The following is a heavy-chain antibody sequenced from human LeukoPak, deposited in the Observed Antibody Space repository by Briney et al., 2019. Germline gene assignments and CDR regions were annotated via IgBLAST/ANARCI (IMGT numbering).Heavy chain of an antibody. Sequence: PSQTLSLTCAVSGGSISSGGYSWSWIRQPPGKGLEWIGYIYHSGSTYYNPSLKSRVTISVDRSKNQFSLKLSSVTAADTAVYYCARGLPTFIVVVVAATSSGWFDPWGQGTLVTVSS. D-gene: IGHD2-15*01. CDR1: GGSISSGGYS. CDR2: IYHSGST. J-gene: IGHJ5*02. CDR3: ARGLPTFIVVVVAATSSGWFDP. V-gene: IGHV4-30-2*01.